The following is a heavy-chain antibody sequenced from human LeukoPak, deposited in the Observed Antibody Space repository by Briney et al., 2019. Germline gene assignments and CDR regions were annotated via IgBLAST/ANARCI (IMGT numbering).Heavy chain of an antibody. CDR1: GGSISSSSYY. CDR3: ARNFPGRTEDV. Sequence: SETLSLTCTVSGGSISSSSYYWGWIRQPPGKGLEWIGSIYYSGSTYYNPSLKSRVTISTDMSQNQLSLKVTSVTAADTAVYYCARNFPGRTEDVWGKGTTVIVSS. J-gene: IGHJ6*04. V-gene: IGHV4-39*07. CDR2: IYYSGST. D-gene: IGHD1-14*01.